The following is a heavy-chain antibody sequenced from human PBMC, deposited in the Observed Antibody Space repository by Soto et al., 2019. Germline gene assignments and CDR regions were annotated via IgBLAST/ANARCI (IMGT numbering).Heavy chain of an antibody. CDR2: IYHSGST. J-gene: IGHJ4*02. CDR3: ADRRNAVVTED. V-gene: IGHV4-4*02. Sequence: PSETLSLTCAVSGGSISSSNWWSWVRQPPGKGLEWIGEIYHSGSTNYNPSLKSRVTLSVDKSKNQCSLTLSSMSAADTAVDYCADRRNAVVTEDCGQGTLVPVYS. CDR1: GGSISSSNW. D-gene: IGHD3-22*01.